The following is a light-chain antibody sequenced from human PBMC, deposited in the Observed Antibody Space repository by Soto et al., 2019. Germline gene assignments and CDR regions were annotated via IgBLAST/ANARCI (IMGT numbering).Light chain of an antibody. J-gene: IGLJ7*01. CDR2: EVS. Sequence: QSALTQPPSASGSPGQSVTISCTGTSSDVGAYNYVSWYQHHPGKAPKFIIYEVSKRPSGVPDRFSGSKSDSTASLTVSGLQAEDEADYYCSSYAGNNNLVFGGGTQLTVL. CDR3: SSYAGNNNLV. CDR1: SSDVGAYNY. V-gene: IGLV2-8*01.